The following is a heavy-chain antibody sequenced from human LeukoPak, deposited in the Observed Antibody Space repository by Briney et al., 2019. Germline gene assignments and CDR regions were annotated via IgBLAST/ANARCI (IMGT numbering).Heavy chain of an antibody. CDR3: TRVFVGDEYSSSGY. V-gene: IGHV3-74*01. CDR1: GFTFSRYY. Sequence: GGSLRLSCAASGFTFSRYYMHWVRQAPGKGLVWVSRINSDGSSTTYADSVKGRFTISRDNAKDTLYLQMNSLKVEDTAVYYCTRVFVGDEYSSSGYWGQGTLVTVSS. D-gene: IGHD6-13*01. CDR2: INSDGSST. J-gene: IGHJ4*02.